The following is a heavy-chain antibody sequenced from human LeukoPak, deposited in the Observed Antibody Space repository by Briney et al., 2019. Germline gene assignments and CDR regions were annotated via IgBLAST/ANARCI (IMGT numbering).Heavy chain of an antibody. Sequence: ASVKVSCKTSGDSITNYVLTWVRQAPGQGLEWMGWMNPNSGNTGYAQKFQGRVTITRNTSISTAYMELSSLRSEDTAVYYCARGAPDFWSVYYMDVWGKGTTVTVSS. D-gene: IGHD3-3*01. CDR2: MNPNSGNT. CDR3: ARGAPDFWSVYYMDV. V-gene: IGHV1-8*03. CDR1: GDSITNYV. J-gene: IGHJ6*03.